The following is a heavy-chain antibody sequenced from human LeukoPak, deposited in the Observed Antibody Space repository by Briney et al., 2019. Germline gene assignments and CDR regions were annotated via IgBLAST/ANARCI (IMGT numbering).Heavy chain of an antibody. Sequence: RPSETLSLTCAVYGGSFSGYYWSWIRQPPGKGLEWIGEINHSGSTNYNPSLKSRVTISVDTSKNKFSLKLSSVTAADTAVYYCARGVTIFRNWFDPWGQGTLVTVSS. J-gene: IGHJ5*02. V-gene: IGHV4-34*01. CDR2: INHSGST. CDR1: GGSFSGYY. D-gene: IGHD3-3*01. CDR3: ARGVTIFRNWFDP.